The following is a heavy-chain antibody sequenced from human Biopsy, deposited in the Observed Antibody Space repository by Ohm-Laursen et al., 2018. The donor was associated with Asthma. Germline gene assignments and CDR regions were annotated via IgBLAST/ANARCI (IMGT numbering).Heavy chain of an antibody. D-gene: IGHD2-2*01. CDR3: ARKAGSCISRTCYSLDF. Sequence: SLNASCKSLGGTFNTYVIGWGRQSPGKGLEGMGGINSVFGTTTYPQKFQDRVTITADDSTSTVYMELSSLRSEDTAVYYCARKAGSCISRTCYSLDFWGQGTLVTVSS. CDR1: GGTFNTYV. CDR2: INSVFGTT. V-gene: IGHV1-69*13. J-gene: IGHJ4*02.